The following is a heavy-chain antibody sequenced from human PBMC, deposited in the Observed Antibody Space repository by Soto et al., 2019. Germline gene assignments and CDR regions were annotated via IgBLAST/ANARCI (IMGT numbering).Heavy chain of an antibody. CDR3: AKDKMGSVVGAAPFDY. J-gene: IGHJ4*02. CDR2: ISGSGGST. Sequence: EVQLLESGGGLVQPGGSLRLSCAASGFTFSYYAMSWVRQAPGKGLEWVSAISGSGGSTYYADSVKGRFTISRDNSKNTLSLKMNRLRAEDTAVYYCAKDKMGSVVGAAPFDYWGQGTLVTVSS. D-gene: IGHD1-26*01. CDR1: GFTFSYYA. V-gene: IGHV3-23*01.